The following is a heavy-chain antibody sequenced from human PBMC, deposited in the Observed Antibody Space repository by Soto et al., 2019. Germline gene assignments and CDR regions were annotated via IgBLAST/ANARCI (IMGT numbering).Heavy chain of an antibody. D-gene: IGHD3-22*01. CDR1: GFTFNIYA. CDR2: ISGSGGGT. J-gene: IGHJ1*01. V-gene: IGHV3-23*01. Sequence: EVQLLESGGGLVQPGGSLRLSCAASGFTFNIYAMSWVRQAPGKGLEWVSAISGSGGGTYYADSVEGRFTISRDNSNNTRDLQKSSLRAEDTAVYYCAKCGYGSSGRLLRYFQHWGQGTLVTVSS. CDR3: AKCGYGSSGRLLRYFQH.